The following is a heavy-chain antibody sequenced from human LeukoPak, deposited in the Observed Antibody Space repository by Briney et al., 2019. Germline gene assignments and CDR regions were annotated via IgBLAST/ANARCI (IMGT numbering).Heavy chain of an antibody. D-gene: IGHD2-15*01. CDR2: ISNGKT. CDR1: GLPFSGHA. J-gene: IGHJ5*02. V-gene: IGHV3-23*01. CDR3: VREAGYCAPVCVKTNWFDP. Sequence: RGLLCLSCAVSGLPFSGHAMSSVRPPSGKGLEWVAAISNGKTYYADSVRGRFAISRDDSTNTVYLHMNSLRDEDTALYHCVREAGYCAPVCVKTNWFDPWGQGTLVTVSS.